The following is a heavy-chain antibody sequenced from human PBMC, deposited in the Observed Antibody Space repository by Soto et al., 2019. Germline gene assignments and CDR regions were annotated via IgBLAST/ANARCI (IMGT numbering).Heavy chain of an antibody. Sequence: PGGSLRLSCAASGFTFSIFAISWGRQSPGKGLEWVSTIRGSGGSTYYADAVKGRFTISRDNSMGTLYLQMKSLRVEDTAIYYCAKEVSLGSTVDLGYWGQGALVTVSS. V-gene: IGHV3-23*01. CDR3: AKEVSLGSTVDLGY. J-gene: IGHJ4*02. CDR1: GFTFSIFA. CDR2: IRGSGGST. D-gene: IGHD7-27*01.